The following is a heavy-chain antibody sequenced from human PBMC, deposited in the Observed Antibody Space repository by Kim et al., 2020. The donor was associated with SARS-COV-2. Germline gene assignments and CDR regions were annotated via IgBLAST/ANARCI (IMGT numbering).Heavy chain of an antibody. CDR1: GFTFSSYA. Sequence: GGSLRLSCAASGFTFSSYAMSWVRQAPGKGLEWVSAISGSGGSTYYADSVKGRFTISRDNSKNTMYLQMNSLRAEDTAVYYCAKDLAYGSGGPWGQGTLVTVSS. V-gene: IGHV3-23*01. CDR2: ISGSGGST. J-gene: IGHJ4*02. D-gene: IGHD3-10*01. CDR3: AKDLAYGSGGP.